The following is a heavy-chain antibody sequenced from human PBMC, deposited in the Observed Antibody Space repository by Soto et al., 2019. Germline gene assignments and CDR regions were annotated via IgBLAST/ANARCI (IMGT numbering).Heavy chain of an antibody. Sequence: SETLSLTCTVSGGSISSSSYYWGWIRQPPGQEREWIGSIYYSGSTYYNPSFKSRITISVDTSKNQFSLKLSSGTAADTAVYYCARARTQLGSLPTFDYWGQGTLVTVSS. D-gene: IGHD7-27*01. V-gene: IGHV4-39*07. J-gene: IGHJ4*02. CDR2: IYYSGST. CDR1: GGSISSSSYY. CDR3: ARARTQLGSLPTFDY.